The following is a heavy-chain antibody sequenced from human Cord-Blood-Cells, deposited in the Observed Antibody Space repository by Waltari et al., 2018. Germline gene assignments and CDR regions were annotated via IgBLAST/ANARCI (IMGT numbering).Heavy chain of an antibody. CDR1: GFTFSSYS. Sequence: ELQLVESGGGLVKPGGSLRLSGAASGFTFSSYSMNWVGHAPWKGLDWVSSISSSSSYIYYADSVKGRFTISRDNAKNSLYLQMNSLRAEDTAVYYCARVASGSGYSYGYYYYYGMDVWGQGTTVTVSS. CDR2: ISSSSSYI. J-gene: IGHJ6*02. CDR3: ARVASGSGYSYGYYYYYGMDV. V-gene: IGHV3-21*01. D-gene: IGHD5-18*01.